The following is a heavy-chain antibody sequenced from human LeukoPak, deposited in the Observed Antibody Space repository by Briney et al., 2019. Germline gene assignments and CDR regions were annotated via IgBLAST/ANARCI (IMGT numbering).Heavy chain of an antibody. Sequence: PGRSLRLSCAASGFTLSSYGMHWVRQAPGKGLELVAVIWYDGSNKYYADSVKGRFTISRDNSKNTLYLQMNSLRAEDTAVYYCAKDNGGYSYGSDYWGQGTLVTVSS. CDR3: AKDNGGYSYGSDY. CDR2: IWYDGSNK. V-gene: IGHV3-33*06. CDR1: GFTLSSYG. J-gene: IGHJ4*02. D-gene: IGHD5-18*01.